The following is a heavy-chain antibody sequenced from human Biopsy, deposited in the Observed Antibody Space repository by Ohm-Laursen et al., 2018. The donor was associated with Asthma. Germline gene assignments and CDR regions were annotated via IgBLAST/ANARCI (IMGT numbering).Heavy chain of an antibody. CDR3: ARAVDYSHYYGIDV. J-gene: IGHJ6*02. D-gene: IGHD3-10*01. CDR2: ISVYNGNT. Sequence: ASVKVSCKTSGYTFNSAGITWVRQAPGQGLEWMGWISVYNGNTKVAQKLQDRVTMITDTSTSTAYMELRSLRSGDTAVYFCARAVDYSHYYGIDVWGQGTTVTDS. V-gene: IGHV1-18*01. CDR1: GYTFNSAG.